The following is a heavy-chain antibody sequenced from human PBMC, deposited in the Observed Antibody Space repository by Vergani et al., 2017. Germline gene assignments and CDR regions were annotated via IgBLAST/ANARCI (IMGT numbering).Heavy chain of an antibody. Sequence: QGQLAQSGAEVKKPGSSVKVSCKASGGTFSSNSISWVRQAPGQGLERVGRIIPIFGTTSYAQKFQGRVTILADESTSTAYMELSSFRSEDTAVYYCARSSGYYSYYFDFWGKGTLVTVSS. D-gene: IGHD3-22*01. CDR2: IIPIFGTT. CDR1: GGTFSSNS. CDR3: ARSSGYYSYYFDF. V-gene: IGHV1-69*13. J-gene: IGHJ4*02.